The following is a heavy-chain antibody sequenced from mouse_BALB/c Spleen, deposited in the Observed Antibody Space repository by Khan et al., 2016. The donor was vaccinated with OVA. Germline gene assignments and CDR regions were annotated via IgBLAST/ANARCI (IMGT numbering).Heavy chain of an antibody. Sequence: QVQLQQSGAELVKPGASVKLSCKTSGYTFTSYWIQWVKQRPGQGLGWIGQIFPVTGTTYYNENFKGKATLTVDTSSNTAYMQFSSLTSEDSAVYFCARGYFGNYEFAYWGQGTLVTVSP. D-gene: IGHD2-1*01. CDR1: GYTFTSYW. CDR2: IFPVTGTT. CDR3: ARGYFGNYEFAY. J-gene: IGHJ3*01. V-gene: IGHV1S132*01.